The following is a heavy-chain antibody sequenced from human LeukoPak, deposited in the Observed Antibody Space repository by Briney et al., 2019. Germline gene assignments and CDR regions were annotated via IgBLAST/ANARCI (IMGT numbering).Heavy chain of an antibody. CDR2: IYYSGST. Sequence: KASETLSLTCTVSGGSISSSSYYWGWIRQPPGKGLEWIGSIYYSGSTYYNPSLKSRVTISVDTSKNQFSLKLSSVTAADTAVYYCARQKESYDSSGYYSPNFDYWGQGTLVTVSS. J-gene: IGHJ4*02. CDR1: GGSISSSSYY. V-gene: IGHV4-39*01. CDR3: ARQKESYDSSGYYSPNFDY. D-gene: IGHD3-22*01.